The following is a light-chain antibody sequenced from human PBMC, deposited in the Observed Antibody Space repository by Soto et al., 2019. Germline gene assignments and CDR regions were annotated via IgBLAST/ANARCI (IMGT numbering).Light chain of an antibody. J-gene: IGKJ2*01. Sequence: EIVMTQSPATLSVSPGERATLSCRASQSVSNNLAWYQQKPGQAPRLLIYGASTRATGIPARFSGSGSGTEFTLTISSLQSEDFAVYSCQQYNNWPHTFGQGTKLEIK. CDR1: QSVSNN. CDR2: GAS. V-gene: IGKV3-15*01. CDR3: QQYNNWPHT.